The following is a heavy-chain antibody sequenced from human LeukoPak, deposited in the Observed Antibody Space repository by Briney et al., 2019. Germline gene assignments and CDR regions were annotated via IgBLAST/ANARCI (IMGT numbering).Heavy chain of an antibody. Sequence: PSETLSLTCTVSGGSISSYYWSWLRQPPGKGLEWVGYIYYSGSTNYNPSLKSRVTISVDTSKNQFSLKLSSVTAADTAVYYCARLNYDYVWGSYRYYDSLDYWGQGPLVTVSS. CDR2: IYYSGST. CDR3: ARLNYDYVWGSYRYYDSLDY. J-gene: IGHJ4*02. D-gene: IGHD3-16*02. CDR1: GGSISSYY. V-gene: IGHV4-59*08.